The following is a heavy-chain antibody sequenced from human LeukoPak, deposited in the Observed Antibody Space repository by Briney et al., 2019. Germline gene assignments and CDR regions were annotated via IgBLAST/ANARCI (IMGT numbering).Heavy chain of an antibody. CDR3: ARSSDYYDTMDV. V-gene: IGHV4-4*07. J-gene: IGHJ6*02. Sequence: RSESLSLTCTVSGGSISSYYWSWIRQPAGKGLEWIGRIYTSGSTNYNPSLKSRVTMSVDTSKNQFSLKLSSVTAADTAVYYCARSSDYYDTMDVWGQGTTVTVSS. CDR1: GGSISSYY. CDR2: IYTSGST. D-gene: IGHD3-22*01.